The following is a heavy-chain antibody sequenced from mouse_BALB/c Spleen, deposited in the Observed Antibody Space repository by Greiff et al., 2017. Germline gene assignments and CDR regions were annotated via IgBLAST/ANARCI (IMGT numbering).Heavy chain of an antibody. CDR2: INPSNGRT. D-gene: IGHD2-10*01. CDR1: GYTFTSYW. J-gene: IGHJ3*01. CDR3: GALPAWFAY. V-gene: IGHV1S81*02. Sequence: QVQLQQPGAELVKPGASVKLSCKASGYTFTSYWMHWVKQRPGQGLEWIGEINPSNGRTNYNEKFKSKATLTVDKSSSTAYMQLSSLTSEDSAVCECGALPAWFAYWGQGTLVTVSA.